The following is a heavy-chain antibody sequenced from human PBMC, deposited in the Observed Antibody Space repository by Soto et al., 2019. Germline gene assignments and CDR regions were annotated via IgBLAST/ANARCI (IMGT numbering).Heavy chain of an antibody. D-gene: IGHD6-13*01. CDR1: GGSISSYY. J-gene: IGHJ5*02. CDR2: IYYSGST. CDR3: ARPHGGSSCWDNWVDP. Sequence: QVQLQESGPGLVKPSETLSLTCTVSGGSISSYYWSWIRQPPGTGLEWIGHIYYSGSTNYNPSLKSRVTISVDTSKNQFSLKLSSVTAAYTAVYYCARPHGGSSCWDNWVDPWGQVTLVTVAS. V-gene: IGHV4-59*01.